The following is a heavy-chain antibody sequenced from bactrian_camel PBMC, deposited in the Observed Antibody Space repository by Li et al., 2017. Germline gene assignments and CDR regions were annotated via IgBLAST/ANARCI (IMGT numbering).Heavy chain of an antibody. Sequence: VQLVESGGGSVQAGGSLRLSCVASGLPYTSYSMAWFRQFPGKERVGVAGIYIGGGTTYYVDVVKGRFTISLDQAKNTLYLQMNNLKPEDTAVYYCAADPANMGWIPGHFGPACVGQFDYWGQGTQVTVS. CDR3: AADPANMGWIPGHFGPACVGQFDY. J-gene: IGHJ4*01. CDR1: GLPYTSYS. CDR2: IYIGGGTT. V-gene: IGHV3S31*01. D-gene: IGHD3*01.